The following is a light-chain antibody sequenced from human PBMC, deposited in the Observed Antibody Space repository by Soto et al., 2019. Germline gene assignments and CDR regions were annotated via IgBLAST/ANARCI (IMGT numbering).Light chain of an antibody. V-gene: IGKV3-15*01. J-gene: IGKJ2*01. CDR2: GAS. CDR3: QQYGSSPPYT. CDR1: QSISNL. Sequence: EIVMTQSPATLSVSPGERATLSCRASQSISNLLAWYQQKPGQAPRLLMYGASTRATGFPDRFSGSGSGTEFTLTISSLHSEDFAVYYCQQYGSSPPYTFGQGTKLEIK.